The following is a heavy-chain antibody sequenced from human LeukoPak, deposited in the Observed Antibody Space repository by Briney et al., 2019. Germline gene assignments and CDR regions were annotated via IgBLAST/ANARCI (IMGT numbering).Heavy chain of an antibody. CDR2: INPRGGST. CDR1: GYTFTSHF. D-gene: IGHD3-22*01. CDR3: ARVKSYYYDTSDKDAFDI. J-gene: IGHJ3*02. V-gene: IGHV1-46*01. Sequence: ASVKVSCKASGYTFTSHFMHWVRQAPGQGLEWMGIINPRGGSTIYTQKFQGRVTMTRDTSTSTVYMELSSLRSEDTAVYYCARVKSYYYDTSDKDAFDIWGQGTMVTVSS.